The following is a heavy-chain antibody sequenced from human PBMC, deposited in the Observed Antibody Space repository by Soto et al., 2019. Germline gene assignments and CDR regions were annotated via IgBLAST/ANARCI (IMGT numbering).Heavy chain of an antibody. CDR2: ISSSSSTI. CDR3: ARYSPYCSGGSCYMMAYYYGMDV. D-gene: IGHD2-15*01. V-gene: IGHV3-48*02. Sequence: EVQLVESGGGLVQPGGSLRLSCAASGFTFSSYSMNWVRQAPGKGLEWVSYISSSSSTIYYADSVKGRFTISRDNAKNSLYLQMNSLRDEATAVYYCARYSPYCSGGSCYMMAYYYGMDVWGQGTTVTVSS. J-gene: IGHJ6*02. CDR1: GFTFSSYS.